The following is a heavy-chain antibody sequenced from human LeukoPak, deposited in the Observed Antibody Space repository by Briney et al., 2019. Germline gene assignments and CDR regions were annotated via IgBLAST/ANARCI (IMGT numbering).Heavy chain of an antibody. Sequence: PGGSLRLSCAASGFTFSSYAMSWVRQAPGKGLEWVSAISGSGGSTYYADSVRGRFTISRDNSKHTLYLQMNSLRAEDTAVYYCAKLHCSSTSCYGARYFDYWGQGTLVTVSS. CDR3: AKLHCSSTSCYGARYFDY. CDR1: GFTFSSYA. CDR2: ISGSGGST. J-gene: IGHJ4*02. D-gene: IGHD2-2*01. V-gene: IGHV3-23*01.